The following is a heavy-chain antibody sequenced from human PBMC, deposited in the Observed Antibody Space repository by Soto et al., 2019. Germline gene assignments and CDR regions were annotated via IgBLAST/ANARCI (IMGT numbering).Heavy chain of an antibody. Sequence: QVQLVQSGAEVKKPGASVKVSCKASGYTFTSYYMHWVRQAPGQGLEWMGIINPSGGSTSYAQKFQGRVTMTRDTSTSTVYMELSSLRSEDTAVYYCVRDGRYSGSGGSCYNCGMDVWGQGTTVTVSS. J-gene: IGHJ6*02. CDR2: INPSGGST. D-gene: IGHD2-15*01. CDR3: VRDGRYSGSGGSCYNCGMDV. CDR1: GYTFTSYY. V-gene: IGHV1-46*01.